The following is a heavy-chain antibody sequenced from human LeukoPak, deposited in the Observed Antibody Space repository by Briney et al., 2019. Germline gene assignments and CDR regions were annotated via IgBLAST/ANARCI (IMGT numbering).Heavy chain of an antibody. CDR1: GFTFSSYG. CDR2: IWYDRSNK. J-gene: IGHJ4*02. D-gene: IGHD3-16*02. Sequence: GRSLRLSCAASGFTFSSYGMHWVRQAPGKGLEWVAVIWYDRSNKYYADSVRGRFTISRDNSKNTLYLQMNSLRAEDTAVYYCAKDLGRLGELSLDYWGQGTLVTVSS. V-gene: IGHV3-33*06. CDR3: AKDLGRLGELSLDY.